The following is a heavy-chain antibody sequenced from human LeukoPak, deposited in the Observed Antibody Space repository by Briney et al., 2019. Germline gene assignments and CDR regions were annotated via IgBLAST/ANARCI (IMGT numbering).Heavy chain of an antibody. Sequence: GASVKVSCKASGYTFTSYGISWVRQAPGQGLEWMGWISAYNGNTNYARKLQGRVTMTTDTSTSTAYMELRSLRSDDTAVYYCARDTDTVVVAAYEPYFDYWGQGTLVTVSS. CDR3: ARDTDTVVVAAYEPYFDY. CDR1: GYTFTSYG. V-gene: IGHV1-18*01. J-gene: IGHJ4*02. CDR2: ISAYNGNT. D-gene: IGHD2-15*01.